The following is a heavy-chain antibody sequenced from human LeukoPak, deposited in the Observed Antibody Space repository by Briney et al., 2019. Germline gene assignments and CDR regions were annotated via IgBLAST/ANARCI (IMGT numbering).Heavy chain of an antibody. CDR1: GFAFSTYW. V-gene: IGHV3-7*01. D-gene: IGHD3-3*01. CDR3: TRDFVF. CDR2: INQDGSVK. Sequence: GGSPRLSCATSGFAFSTYWMDWVRQAPGKGLEWVGKINQDGSVKHYVDSVRGRFTISRDNARNSVYLQMSALRVEDTAVYYCTRDFVFWGQGSLVTASS. J-gene: IGHJ4*02.